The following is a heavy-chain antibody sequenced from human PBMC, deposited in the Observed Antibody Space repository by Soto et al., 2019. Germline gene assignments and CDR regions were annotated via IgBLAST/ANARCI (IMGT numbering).Heavy chain of an antibody. J-gene: IGHJ6*02. CDR3: ARGDSTDCSNGVCSFFYNHDMDV. V-gene: IGHV1-2*04. CDR1: GYSFTDYH. D-gene: IGHD2-8*01. Sequence: VASVKVSCKASGYSFTDYHIHWVRQAPGQGLEWLGRINPKSGGTSTAQKFQGWVTMTTDTSISTASMELTSLTSDDTAIYYCARGDSTDCSNGVCSFFYNHDMDVWGQGTTVTVSS. CDR2: INPKSGGT.